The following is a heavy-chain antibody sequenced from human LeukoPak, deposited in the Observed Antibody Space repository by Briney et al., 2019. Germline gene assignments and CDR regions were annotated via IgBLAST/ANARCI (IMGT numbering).Heavy chain of an antibody. CDR2: ISGSSSYT. CDR1: GFTVSDYS. J-gene: IGHJ4*02. Sequence: GSLRLSCAASGFTVSDYSMSWVRQAPGKGLEWVSAISGSSSYTDYADSVKGRFTISKDNSKNTLYMRMSSLRAEDTALYYCAKRRYDSSGHFDSWGQGTLVTVSS. V-gene: IGHV3-23*01. D-gene: IGHD3-22*01. CDR3: AKRRYDSSGHFDS.